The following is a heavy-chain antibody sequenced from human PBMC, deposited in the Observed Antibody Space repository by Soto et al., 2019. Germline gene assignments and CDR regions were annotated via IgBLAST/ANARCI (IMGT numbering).Heavy chain of an antibody. CDR2: ISGSGGST. D-gene: IGHD1-7*01. V-gene: IGHV3-23*01. CDR3: AKDSHSGTTWRYFDY. Sequence: GGSLRLSCAASGFTFSSYAMSWVRQAPGKGLEWVSAISGSGGSTYYADSVKGRFTISRDNSKNTLYLQMNSLRAEDTAVYYCAKDSHSGTTWRYFDYWGQGTLVTVSS. J-gene: IGHJ4*02. CDR1: GFTFSSYA.